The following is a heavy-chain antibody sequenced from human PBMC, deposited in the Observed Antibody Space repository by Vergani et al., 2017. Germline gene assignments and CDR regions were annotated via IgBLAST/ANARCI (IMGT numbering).Heavy chain of an antibody. CDR3: ARDMSSGLLVWLRAHDAFDI. CDR1: GFTFSSYA. CDR2: ISGSGGST. Sequence: EVQLLESGGGLVQPGGSLRLSCAASGFTFSSYAMSWVRQAPGKGLEWVSAISGSGGSTYYADSVKGRFTISRDNAKNSLYLQMNSLRDEDTAVYYCARDMSSGLLVWLRAHDAFDIWGQGTMVTVSS. V-gene: IGHV3-23*01. D-gene: IGHD3-10*01. J-gene: IGHJ3*02.